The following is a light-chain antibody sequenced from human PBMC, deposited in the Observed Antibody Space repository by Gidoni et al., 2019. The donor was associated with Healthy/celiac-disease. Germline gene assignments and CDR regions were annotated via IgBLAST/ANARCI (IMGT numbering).Light chain of an antibody. CDR3: QAWDSSTAA. CDR1: KLGDKS. J-gene: IGLJ2*01. CDR2: QDS. V-gene: IGLV3-1*01. Sequence: SYELPQPPSVSVSPGQTASITCSGDKLGDKSACWYQQKPGQSPVVVIYQDSERPSGIPERFSGSNSGNTATLTISGTQAMDEADYDCQAWDSSTAAFGGGTKLTVL.